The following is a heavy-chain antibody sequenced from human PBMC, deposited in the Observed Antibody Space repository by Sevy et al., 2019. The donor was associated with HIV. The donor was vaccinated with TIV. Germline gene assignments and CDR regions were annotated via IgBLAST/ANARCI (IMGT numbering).Heavy chain of an antibody. V-gene: IGHV3-15*01. Sequence: GGSLRLSCTPSGFTSGSAWMSWVRQAPGKGREWVGRIKSELDGGAIDYAEPGKGRLNISREDSKNTVYLQMNSLKSEDTAVYYCITDPAYRGYDEEVINYYFYGMDVWGQGTTVTVSS. CDR2: IKSELDGGAI. D-gene: IGHD5-12*01. CDR1: GFTSGSAW. J-gene: IGHJ6*02. CDR3: ITDPAYRGYDEEVINYYFYGMDV.